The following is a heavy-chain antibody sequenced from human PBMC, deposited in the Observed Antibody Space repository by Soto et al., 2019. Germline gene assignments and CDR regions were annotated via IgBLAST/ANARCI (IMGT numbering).Heavy chain of an antibody. V-gene: IGHV3-30*18. CDR1: GFTFRNFG. D-gene: IGHD2-21*02. Sequence: RRLSCAASGFTFRNFGMHWVRQAPGKGLEWVAVISYDGTNKYYADSVKGRFTISRDNSKNTLYLQINSLRAEDTAVYYCAKAAPPFVVVTASDYWGQGTLVTVSS. J-gene: IGHJ4*02. CDR2: ISYDGTNK. CDR3: AKAAPPFVVVTASDY.